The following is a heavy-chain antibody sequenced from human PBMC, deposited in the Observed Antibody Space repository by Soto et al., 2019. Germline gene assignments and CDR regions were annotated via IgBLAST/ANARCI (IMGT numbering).Heavy chain of an antibody. CDR2: ISANNGNT. J-gene: IGHJ4*02. D-gene: IGHD1-26*01. CDR1: GYTFSSYG. CDR3: ARGGPGAPFDY. V-gene: IGHV1-18*01. Sequence: GASVKVSCKASGYTFSSYGISWVRQAPGQGLEWMGWISANNGNTNYAQKVQGRVTMTTDTSTSAAYMELRSLRSDDTAMYYRARGGPGAPFDYWGQGTPVTVSS.